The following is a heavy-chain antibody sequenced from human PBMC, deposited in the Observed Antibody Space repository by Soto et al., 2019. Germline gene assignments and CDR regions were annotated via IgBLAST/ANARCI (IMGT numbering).Heavy chain of an antibody. Sequence: GGSLRLSCAASGFTFSSYAMHWVRQAPGKGLEWVAVISYDGSNKYYADSVKGRFTISRDNSKNTLYLQMNSLRAEDTAVYYCARDSRAYSSGGYFDYWGQGTLVTVSS. CDR3: ARDSRAYSSGGYFDY. CDR2: ISYDGSNK. J-gene: IGHJ4*02. D-gene: IGHD6-19*01. CDR1: GFTFSSYA. V-gene: IGHV3-30-3*01.